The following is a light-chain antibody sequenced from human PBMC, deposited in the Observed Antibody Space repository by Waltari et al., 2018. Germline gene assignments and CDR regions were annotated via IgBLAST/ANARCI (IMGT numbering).Light chain of an antibody. J-gene: IGLJ3*02. CDR1: SRAVGFSHY. Sequence: QSALTQPAPVSGPPGQSITISCTGTSRAVGFSHYVSWYQQFPGKVPIVLISEVNIRPSGVSNRFSASKSGNTASLTISGLQSEDEADYYCASHTSRGTWVFGGGTKVTVL. V-gene: IGLV2-14*01. CDR3: ASHTSRGTWV. CDR2: EVN.